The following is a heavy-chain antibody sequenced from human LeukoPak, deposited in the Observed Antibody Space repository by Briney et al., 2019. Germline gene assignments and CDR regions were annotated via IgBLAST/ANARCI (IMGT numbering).Heavy chain of an antibody. V-gene: IGHV3-53*05. CDR3: AREISRTGAFDI. Sequence: GGSLSLSGAASGFTASRNSMSWFRKAQGKGLGGVSVIYSGGSTYYADSVKGRFTISRDNSKNTLYLQMNSLRAEDTAVYYCAREISRTGAFDIWGQGTMVTVSS. J-gene: IGHJ3*02. D-gene: IGHD3-3*02. CDR1: GFTASRNS. CDR2: IYSGGST.